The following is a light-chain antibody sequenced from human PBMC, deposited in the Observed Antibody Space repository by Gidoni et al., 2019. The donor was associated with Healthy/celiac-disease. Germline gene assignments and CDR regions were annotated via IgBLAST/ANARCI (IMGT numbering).Light chain of an antibody. CDR3: QQSYSTPPS. J-gene: IGKJ2*03. V-gene: IGKV1-39*01. CDR2: AAS. CDR1: QSISSY. Sequence: DIQMTQAPSYLSASVGDRVTITCLASQSISSYLNWYQQKPGKAPKLLIYAASSLQSGVPSRFSGSGSGTDFTLTISSLQPEDFATYYCQQSYSTPPSFXQXTKLEIK.